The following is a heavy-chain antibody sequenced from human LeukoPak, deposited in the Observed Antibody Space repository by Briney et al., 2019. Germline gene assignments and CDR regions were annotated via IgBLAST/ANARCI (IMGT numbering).Heavy chain of an antibody. CDR3: ARGRGYSYGYYFDY. V-gene: IGHV4-34*01. Sequence: KPSETLCLTCAVYGGSFSGYYWSWIRQPPGKGLEWIGEINHSGSTNYNPSLKSRVTISVDTSKNQFSLKLSSVTAADTAVYYCARGRGYSYGYYFDYWGQGTLVTVSS. J-gene: IGHJ4*02. D-gene: IGHD5-18*01. CDR2: INHSGST. CDR1: GGSFSGYY.